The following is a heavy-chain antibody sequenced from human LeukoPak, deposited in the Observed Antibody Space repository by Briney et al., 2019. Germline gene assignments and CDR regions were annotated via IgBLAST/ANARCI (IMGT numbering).Heavy chain of an antibody. CDR1: GFTFSSYA. CDR2: ISYDGSNK. CDR3: ARGRKSGSYYFDY. J-gene: IGHJ4*02. V-gene: IGHV3-30*04. D-gene: IGHD1-26*01. Sequence: GGSLRLSCAASGFTFSSYAMHWVRQAPGKGLEWVAVISYDGSNKYYADSVKGRFTISRDNAKNSLYLQMNSLRAEDTAVYYCARGRKSGSYYFDYWGQGTLVTVSS.